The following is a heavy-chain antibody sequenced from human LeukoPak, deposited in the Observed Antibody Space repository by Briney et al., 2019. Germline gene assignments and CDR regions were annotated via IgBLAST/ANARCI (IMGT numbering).Heavy chain of an antibody. CDR1: GFTVSSNY. Sequence: GGSLRLSCAASGFTVSSNYMSWVRQAPGKWLGWVSVIYSGGSTYYADSVKGRFTISRDNSKNTLYLQMNSLRAEDTAVYYCARVSIAAAEGDFYFDYWGQGTLVTVSS. CDR3: ARVSIAAAEGDFYFDY. V-gene: IGHV3-66*01. D-gene: IGHD6-13*01. CDR2: IYSGGST. J-gene: IGHJ4*02.